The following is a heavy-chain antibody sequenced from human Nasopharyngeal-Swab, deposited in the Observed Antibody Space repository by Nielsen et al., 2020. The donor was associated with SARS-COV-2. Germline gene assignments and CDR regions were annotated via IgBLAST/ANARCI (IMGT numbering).Heavy chain of an antibody. CDR1: GGTFSSYA. CDR3: ARDVVFSAPD. Sequence: SVKVSCKASGGTFSSYAISWVRQAPGQGLEWMGRIIPILGIANYAQKFQGRVTITADKSTSTAYVELSSLRSEDTAVYYCARDVVFSAPDWGQGTLVTVSS. D-gene: IGHD3-10*01. V-gene: IGHV1-69*04. CDR2: IIPILGIA. J-gene: IGHJ4*02.